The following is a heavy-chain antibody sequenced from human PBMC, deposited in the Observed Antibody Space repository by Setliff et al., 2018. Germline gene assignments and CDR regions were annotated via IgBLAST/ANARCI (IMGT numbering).Heavy chain of an antibody. CDR3: AKYPSKLPELGIYGRFDY. CDR2: MYFSGIT. V-gene: IGHV4-39*07. CDR1: GGSISTNSYY. D-gene: IGHD7-27*01. J-gene: IGHJ4*02. Sequence: SETLSLTCTVSGGSISTNSYYWGWIRQPPGKGLEWIGSMYFSGITYYNPSLKSRVTISVDTSKNQFSLKLTSVTAADTAVYYCAKYPSKLPELGIYGRFDYWGQGTPVTVSS.